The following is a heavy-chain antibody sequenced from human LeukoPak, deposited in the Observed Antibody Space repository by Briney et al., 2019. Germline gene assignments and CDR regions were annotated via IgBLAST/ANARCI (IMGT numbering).Heavy chain of an antibody. CDR1: GFTFSSYS. J-gene: IGHJ4*02. D-gene: IGHD3-22*01. Sequence: GGSLRLSCAASGFTFSSYSMNWVRQAPRKGLEWVSSISSSSSYIYYADSVKGRFTISRDNAKNSLYLQMNSLRAEDTAVYYCARAEGSRIVVVYPIDYWGQGTLVTVSS. CDR2: ISSSSSYI. CDR3: ARAEGSRIVVVYPIDY. V-gene: IGHV3-21*01.